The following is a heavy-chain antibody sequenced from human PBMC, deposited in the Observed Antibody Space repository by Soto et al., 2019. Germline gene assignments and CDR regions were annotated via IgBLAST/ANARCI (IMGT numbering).Heavy chain of an antibody. J-gene: IGHJ4*02. CDR2: ISYDGSNK. CDR3: ASIFLSTTY. D-gene: IGHD2-2*01. Sequence: QPGGSLRLSCAASGFTFSSYAMHWVRQAPGKGLEWVAVISYDGSNKYYADSVKGRFTISRDNSKNTLYLQMNSLRAEDTAVYYCASIFLSTTYWGQGTLVTVSS. V-gene: IGHV3-30-3*01. CDR1: GFTFSSYA.